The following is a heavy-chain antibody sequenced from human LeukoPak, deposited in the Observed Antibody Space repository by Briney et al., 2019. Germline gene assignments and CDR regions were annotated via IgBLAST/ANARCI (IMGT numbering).Heavy chain of an antibody. Sequence: ASVKVSCTASGYTFNSYGISWVRQAPGQGLEWMGWISAYKGKTNYAQKFQGRVTMTTDTSTSTAYMELRSLTSDDTAVYYCARDGAPGTAAADVGNWFVPWGQGTLVTVSS. J-gene: IGHJ5*02. CDR1: GYTFNSYG. CDR2: ISAYKGKT. CDR3: ARDGAPGTAAADVGNWFVP. V-gene: IGHV1-18*01. D-gene: IGHD6-13*01.